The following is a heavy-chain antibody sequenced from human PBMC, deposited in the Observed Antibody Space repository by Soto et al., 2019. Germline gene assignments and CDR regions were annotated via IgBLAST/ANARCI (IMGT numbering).Heavy chain of an antibody. V-gene: IGHV4-39*01. D-gene: IGHD3-22*01. CDR1: GGSISSSSYY. J-gene: IGHJ4*02. Sequence: SETLSLTCTVSGGSISSSSYYWGWIRQPPGKGLEWIGSIYYSGSTYYNPSLKSRVTISVDTSENQFSLKLSSVTAADTAVYYCARHAYYYDSWGQGTLVTVSS. CDR3: ARHAYYYDS. CDR2: IYYSGST.